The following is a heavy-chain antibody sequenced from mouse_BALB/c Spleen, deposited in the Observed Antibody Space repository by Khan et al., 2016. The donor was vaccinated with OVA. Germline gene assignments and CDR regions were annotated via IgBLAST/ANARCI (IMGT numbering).Heavy chain of an antibody. J-gene: IGHJ1*01. Sequence: QVQLQQSGPGLVQPSQSLSITCTVTDFSLSTYGIHWVRQSPGKGLEWLGVIWSGGSTDYNAAFISSLSISKDNSKSQVFFKMNSLQTDDTAIYYCTRVYYRYDRYFDVWGAGTTVTVAA. CDR3: TRVYYRYDRYFDV. D-gene: IGHD2-14*01. CDR1: DFSLSTYG. V-gene: IGHV2-4-1*01. CDR2: IWSGGST.